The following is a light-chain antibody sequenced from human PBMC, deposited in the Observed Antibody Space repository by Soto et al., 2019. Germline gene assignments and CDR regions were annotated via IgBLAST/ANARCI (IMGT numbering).Light chain of an antibody. J-gene: IGKJ5*01. V-gene: IGKV3-11*01. CDR3: QQRNIWPPVT. CDR1: QSVSSN. Sequence: IVWTQSPGSLSLSPGERGALPCRSSQSVSSNYVAWYQQKPGQAPRLLISGASNRATGIPARFSGSGSGTDFTLTISSLEPEDSAVYYCQQRNIWPPVTFGHGTRLEIK. CDR2: GAS.